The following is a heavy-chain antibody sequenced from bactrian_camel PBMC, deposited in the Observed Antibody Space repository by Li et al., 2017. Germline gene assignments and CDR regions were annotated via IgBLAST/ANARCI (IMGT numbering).Heavy chain of an antibody. CDR1: GYTCGSNC. V-gene: IGHV3S1*01. Sequence: HVQLVESGGGSVQAGGSLRLSCAASGYTCGSNCTGWFRQAPGKEREGVASIRTGGSSTYYADSVKGRFIVSRDNAKNTLYLQMNSLKPEDTAKYFCAAEPRRTDYCQGSWCYEYKYWGQGTQVTVS. D-gene: IGHD3*01. CDR3: AAEPRRTDYCQGSWCYEYKY. J-gene: IGHJ4*01. CDR2: IRTGGSST.